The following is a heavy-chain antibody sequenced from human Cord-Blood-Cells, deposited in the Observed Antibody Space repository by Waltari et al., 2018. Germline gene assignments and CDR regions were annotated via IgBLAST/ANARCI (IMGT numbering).Heavy chain of an antibody. CDR2: IIPIFGTA. CDR3: ASSRRDFKWYFDL. Sequence: QVQLVQSGAEVKKPGSSVKVSCKASGGTFSSYAISWVRQAPGQGLEWMGGIIPIFGTANYAQKFQGRVTITADESTSTAYRELSSLRAEDTAVYYCASSRRDFKWYFDLWGRGTLVTVSS. CDR1: GGTFSSYA. J-gene: IGHJ2*01. D-gene: IGHD3-3*01. V-gene: IGHV1-69*01.